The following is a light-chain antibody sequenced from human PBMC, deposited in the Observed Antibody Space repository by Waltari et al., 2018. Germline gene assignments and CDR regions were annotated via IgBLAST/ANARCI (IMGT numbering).Light chain of an antibody. J-gene: IGKJ1*01. CDR3: MQARQTPWT. Sequence: DIVMPQSPLSLSVTPGEPASISCRSSQSLLHSSGNTFLDWYLQKPGQSPQLLIYLVSNRASGVPDRFSGSRSGTDCTRKISRVEAEDVGVYFCMQARQTPWTFGQGTKVEIK. V-gene: IGKV2-28*01. CDR2: LVS. CDR1: QSLLHSSGNTF.